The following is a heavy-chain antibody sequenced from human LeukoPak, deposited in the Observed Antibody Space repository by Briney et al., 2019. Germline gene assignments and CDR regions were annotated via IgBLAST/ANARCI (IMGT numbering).Heavy chain of an antibody. CDR3: ARESNRRLHYYGIDV. CDR1: GFSFSHNY. J-gene: IGHJ6*02. V-gene: IGHV3-66*01. CDR2: IRSDTGT. Sequence: GGSLRLSCAASGFSFSHNYMTWVRQAPGKGLQWVSMIRSDTGTDYADSVKGRFTISRDSSNNTLFLQMNSLRAEDTAVYYCARESNRRLHYYGIDVWGLGTTVTVSS. D-gene: IGHD2-15*01.